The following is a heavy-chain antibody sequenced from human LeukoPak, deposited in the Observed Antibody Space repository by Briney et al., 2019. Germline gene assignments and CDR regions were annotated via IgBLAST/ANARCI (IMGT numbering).Heavy chain of an antibody. Sequence: GGSLRLSCEASGFAFSSYAMSWVRQAPGKGLEWVSDISSSGAGTYYADSVKGRFTISRDNSKNTLYLQMNSLRAEDTAVYYCAKNTILDPRSYWGHGNLGTVSS. CDR3: AKNTILDPRSY. CDR1: GFAFSSYA. V-gene: IGHV3-23*01. CDR2: ISSSGAGT. D-gene: IGHD3-3*01. J-gene: IGHJ4*01.